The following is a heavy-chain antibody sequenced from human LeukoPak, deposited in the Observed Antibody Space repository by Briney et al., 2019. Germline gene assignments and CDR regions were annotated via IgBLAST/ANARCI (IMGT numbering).Heavy chain of an antibody. J-gene: IGHJ4*02. CDR3: ARGYSSSPSYFDY. CDR2: IYYSGST. V-gene: IGHV4-59*01. D-gene: IGHD6-13*01. CDR1: GGSISSYY. Sequence: SETLSLTCTVSGGSISSYYWSWIRQPPGKGLEWIGHIYYSGSTNYNPSLKSRVTISVDTSKNQFSLKLSSVTAADTAVYYCARGYSSSPSYFDYWGQGTLVTVSS.